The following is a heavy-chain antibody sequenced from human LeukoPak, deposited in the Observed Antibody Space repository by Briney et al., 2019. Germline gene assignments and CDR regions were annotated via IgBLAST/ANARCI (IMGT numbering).Heavy chain of an antibody. CDR3: AKDLGLVVVAATLDY. Sequence: PGGSLRLSCAASGFTFSSYEVNWVRQAPGKGLEWVSYISTSGTTIYYADSVKGRFTISRDNAKKSLYLQMNSLRAEDTAVYYCAKDLGLVVVAATLDYWGQGTLVTVSS. CDR2: ISTSGTTI. CDR1: GFTFSSYE. J-gene: IGHJ4*02. D-gene: IGHD2-15*01. V-gene: IGHV3-48*03.